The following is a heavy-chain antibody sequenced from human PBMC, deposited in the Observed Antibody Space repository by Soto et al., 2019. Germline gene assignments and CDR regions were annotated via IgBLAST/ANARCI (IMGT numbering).Heavy chain of an antibody. CDR1: GLPFSTKA. CDR2: ISGSGGST. CDR3: AKDQGIRGDQFDY. D-gene: IGHD3-10*01. Sequence: EVQLLESGGGLVQPGGSLSLSVEASGLPFSTKAMSGFGQAPGRGLEGVSAISGSGGSTYYADSVKGRFTISRDNSKNTLYLQMNSLRAEDTAVYYCAKDQGIRGDQFDYWGQGTLVTVSS. V-gene: IGHV3-23*01. J-gene: IGHJ4*02.